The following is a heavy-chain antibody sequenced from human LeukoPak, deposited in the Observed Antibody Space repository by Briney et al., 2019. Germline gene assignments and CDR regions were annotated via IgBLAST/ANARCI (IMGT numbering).Heavy chain of an antibody. V-gene: IGHV1-69*04. CDR1: GGTLSSYA. CDR2: IIPIFVIA. J-gene: IGHJ4*02. D-gene: IGHD6-6*01. CDR3: ARDTARYYFDY. Sequence: SLKAPCRPSGGTLSSYAISWVRKASGHGLECMGRIIPIFVIANYAQKFQARVTITADKATSTAYMELSSLRSEDTAVYYCARDTARYYFDYWGQGTLVTVSS.